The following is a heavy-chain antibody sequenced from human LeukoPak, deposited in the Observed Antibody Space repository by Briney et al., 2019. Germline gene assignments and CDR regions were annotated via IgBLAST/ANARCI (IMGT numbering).Heavy chain of an antibody. V-gene: IGHV3-30*04. CDR1: GFTFGSYA. CDR2: ISYDGSNK. CDR3: ARKYGDY. D-gene: IGHD2-2*01. J-gene: IGHJ4*02. Sequence: GGSLRLSCAASGFTFGSYAMNWVRQAPGKGLEWVAVISYDGSNKYYADSVKGRFTISRDNSKNTLYLQMNSLRAEDTAVYYCARKYGDYWGQGTLVTVSS.